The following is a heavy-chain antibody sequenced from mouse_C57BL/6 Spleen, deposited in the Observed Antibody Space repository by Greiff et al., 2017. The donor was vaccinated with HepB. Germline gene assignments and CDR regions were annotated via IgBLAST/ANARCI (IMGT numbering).Heavy chain of an antibody. J-gene: IGHJ2*01. D-gene: IGHD1-1*02. Sequence: VKLMESGPELVKPGASVKISCKASGYAFSSSWMNWVKQRPGKGLEWIGRIYPGDGDTNYNGKFKGKATLTADKSSSTAYMQLSSLTSEDSAVYFCAREGTYGDYFDYWGQGTTLTVSS. CDR2: IYPGDGDT. V-gene: IGHV1-82*01. CDR1: GYAFSSSW. CDR3: AREGTYGDYFDY.